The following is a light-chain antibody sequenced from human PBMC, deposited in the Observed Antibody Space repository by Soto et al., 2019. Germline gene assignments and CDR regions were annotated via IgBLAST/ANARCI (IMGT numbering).Light chain of an antibody. Sequence: QSVLTQPPSASGTPGQRVTISCSGSSSNIGSNTVNWYQQLPGTAPKLLIYSNNQRPSGVPDRFSGSKSGTSASLAISGLQSEDEADYYCAAWDDSLNGVFGTGTKVNVL. CDR3: AAWDDSLNGV. J-gene: IGLJ1*01. CDR1: SSNIGSNT. CDR2: SNN. V-gene: IGLV1-44*01.